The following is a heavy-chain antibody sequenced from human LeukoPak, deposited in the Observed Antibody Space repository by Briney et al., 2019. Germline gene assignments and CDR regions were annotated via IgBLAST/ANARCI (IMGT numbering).Heavy chain of an antibody. CDR3: ARVWDFGVVIPPLSLDV. J-gene: IGHJ6*04. D-gene: IGHD3-3*01. CDR2: MNPNSGNT. V-gene: IGHV1-8*01. Sequence: GASVKVSCKASGYTSTSYDINWVRQATGQGLEWMGWMNPNSGNTGYAQKFQGRVTMTRNTSISTAYMELSSLRSEDTAVYYCARVWDFGVVIPPLSLDVWGKGTTVTVSS. CDR1: GYTSTSYD.